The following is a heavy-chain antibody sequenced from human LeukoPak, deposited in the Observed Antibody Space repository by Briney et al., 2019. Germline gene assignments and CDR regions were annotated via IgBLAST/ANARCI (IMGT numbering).Heavy chain of an antibody. Sequence: SETLSLTCTVSGGSIGTYYWSWIRQPPGKGLEWIGYIYYSGSTSYNPSLKSRVTISVDTSKNQFSLKLSSVTAADTAVYYCARGFGSGSRLDNWGQGTLVTVSS. CDR3: ARGFGSGSRLDN. D-gene: IGHD3-10*01. J-gene: IGHJ4*02. V-gene: IGHV4-59*01. CDR1: GGSIGTYY. CDR2: IYYSGST.